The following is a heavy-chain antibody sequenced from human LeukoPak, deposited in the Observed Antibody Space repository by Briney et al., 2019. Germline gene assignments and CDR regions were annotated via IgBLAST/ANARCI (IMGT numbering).Heavy chain of an antibody. Sequence: ASVKVSCKASGGIFSSYTINWVRQAPVQGLEWMGGIIPVFGTANYVQKFQGRVTITADKSTSTAYMELSSLRSEDTAVYYCARDTIFGVVNWFDPWGQGTLVTVSS. V-gene: IGHV1-69*06. D-gene: IGHD3-3*01. CDR1: GGIFSSYT. CDR2: IIPVFGTA. J-gene: IGHJ5*02. CDR3: ARDTIFGVVNWFDP.